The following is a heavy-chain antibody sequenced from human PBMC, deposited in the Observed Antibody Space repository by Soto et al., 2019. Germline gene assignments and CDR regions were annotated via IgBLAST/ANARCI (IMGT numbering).Heavy chain of an antibody. D-gene: IGHD6-19*01. V-gene: IGHV3-64*01. CDR1: GFTFSSYG. CDR3: ARSGIAVNQIGTLGY. J-gene: IGHJ4*02. CDR2: ISSNGGST. Sequence: TGGSLRLSCAASGFTFSSYGMHWVRQAPGKGLEYVSAISSNGGSTYYANSVKGRFTTSRDNSKKTLYLQMGSLRAEDMAVYYCARSGIAVNQIGTLGYWGQGTLVTVSS.